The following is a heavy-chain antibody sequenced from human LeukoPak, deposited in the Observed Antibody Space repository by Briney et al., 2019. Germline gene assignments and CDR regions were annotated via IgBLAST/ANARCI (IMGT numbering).Heavy chain of an antibody. CDR2: IYYSGST. J-gene: IGHJ4*02. V-gene: IGHV4-59*01. D-gene: IGHD1-1*01. CDR1: GGSISSFY. Sequence: SETLSLTCTVPGGSISSFYWSWLRQPPGKGLEWIGYIYYSGSTNYNPSLKSRVTISVDTSKNQFSLKLSSVTAADTAVYYCARDSNSFFDYWGQGTLVTVSS. CDR3: ARDSNSFFDY.